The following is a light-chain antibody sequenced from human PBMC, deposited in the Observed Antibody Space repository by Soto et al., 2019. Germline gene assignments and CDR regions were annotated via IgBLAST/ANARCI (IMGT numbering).Light chain of an antibody. CDR1: NSDVGTHNL. CDR3: CSYALL. CDR2: EGT. J-gene: IGLJ1*01. Sequence: QSALTQAASVSGSPGQSITISCTGTNSDVGTHNLVSWYQQNPGKAPKLIIYEGTKRTSGVSNRFSGSKSGNTASVTISGLQAEDEADYYCCSYALLFGTGTKVTVL. V-gene: IGLV2-23*01.